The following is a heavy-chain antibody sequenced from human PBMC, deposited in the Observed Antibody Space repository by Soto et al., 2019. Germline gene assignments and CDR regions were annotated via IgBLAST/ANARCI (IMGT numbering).Heavy chain of an antibody. CDR3: ARDLGLVVVAANIDY. D-gene: IGHD2-15*01. V-gene: IGHV3-21*01. CDR1: GFTFSSYS. Sequence: PGGSLRLSCAASGFTFSSYSMNWVRQAPGKGLEWVSSISSSSSYIYYADSVKGRFTISRDNAKNSLYLQMNSLRAEDTAVYYCARDLGLVVVAANIDYWGQGTLVTVSS. J-gene: IGHJ4*02. CDR2: ISSSSSYI.